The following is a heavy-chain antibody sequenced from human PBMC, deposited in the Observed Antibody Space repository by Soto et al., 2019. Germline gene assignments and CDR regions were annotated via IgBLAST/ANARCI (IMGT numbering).Heavy chain of an antibody. J-gene: IGHJ6*02. CDR3: ATPSLEVRPKGGYYYADV. Sequence: QVHLVQSGAEVKKPGSSVKVSCKASGTTFSYSAINWVRQAPGQGLEWMGGIIPISGVPNYAQKFQGRVTILAEESTTTVYMHMSGLTSEDTAVYYCATPSLEVRPKGGYYYADVWGQGTTVTVSS. CDR2: IIPISGVP. V-gene: IGHV1-69*01. CDR1: GTTFSYSA. D-gene: IGHD6-6*01.